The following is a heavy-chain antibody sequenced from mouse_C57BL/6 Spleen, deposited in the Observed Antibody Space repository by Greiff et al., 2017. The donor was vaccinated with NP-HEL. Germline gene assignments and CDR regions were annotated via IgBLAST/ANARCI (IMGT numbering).Heavy chain of an antibody. Sequence: QVQLQQPGAKLVKPGASVKLSCKASGYTFTSYWMHWVKQRPGQGLEWIGMIHPNSGSTNYNEKFKSKATVTVDKSSSTAYMQLSSLTSEDAAVYYCARDITTVVHPYADGGQGTLVTVSA. J-gene: IGHJ3*01. CDR3: ARDITTVVHPYAD. V-gene: IGHV1-64*01. D-gene: IGHD1-1*01. CDR1: GYTFTSYW. CDR2: IHPNSGST.